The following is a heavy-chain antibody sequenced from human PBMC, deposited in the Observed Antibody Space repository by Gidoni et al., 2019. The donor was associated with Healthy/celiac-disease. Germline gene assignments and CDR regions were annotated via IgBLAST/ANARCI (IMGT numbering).Heavy chain of an antibody. Sequence: EVQLVESGGGLVQPGGSLRLSCAASGFPFGIYAMSWVRQAPGKGLEWVSIISDSGGTTYYADSVKGRFTISRDNSKNTLYLQMNSLRAEDTAVYYCAKGVTVMAPYTRAFDIWGQGTMVTVSS. V-gene: IGHV3-23*04. CDR3: AKGVTVMAPYTRAFDI. J-gene: IGHJ3*02. CDR1: GFPFGIYA. CDR2: ISDSGGTT. D-gene: IGHD5-18*01.